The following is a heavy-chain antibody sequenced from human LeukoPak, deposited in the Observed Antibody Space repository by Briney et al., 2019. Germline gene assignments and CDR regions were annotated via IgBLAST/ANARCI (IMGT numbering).Heavy chain of an antibody. CDR3: ASALQYYDYVWGSYRYQDV. CDR1: GGSISSYY. Sequence: PSETLSLTCTVSGGSISSYYWSWIRQPAGKGLEWIGRIYTSGSTNYNPSLTSRVTMSVDTSKNQFSLKLSSVTAADTAVYYCASALQYYDYVWGSYRYQDVWGKGTTVTVSS. J-gene: IGHJ6*04. CDR2: IYTSGST. D-gene: IGHD3-16*02. V-gene: IGHV4-4*07.